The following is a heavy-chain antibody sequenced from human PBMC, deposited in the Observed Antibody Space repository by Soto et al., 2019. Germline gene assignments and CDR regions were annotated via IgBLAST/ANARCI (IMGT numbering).Heavy chain of an antibody. CDR2: VSDTGGTP. D-gene: IGHD6-19*01. Sequence: EVELLESGEGSVQPGGSLRLTCVASGFTFNRHTMGWVRQAPGKGLEWVSSVSDTGGTPFYLDSVRGRFIISRDNSNNTVHLQMNSLRAEDTARYYCAKGLYPDSSGWDDAFDFWGQGTMVTVSS. CDR1: GFTFNRHT. V-gene: IGHV3-23*01. J-gene: IGHJ3*01. CDR3: AKGLYPDSSGWDDAFDF.